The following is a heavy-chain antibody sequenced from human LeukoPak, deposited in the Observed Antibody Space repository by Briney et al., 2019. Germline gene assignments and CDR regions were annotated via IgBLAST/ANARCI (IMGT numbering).Heavy chain of an antibody. CDR3: AREGAHYYDSSGYYYAYYFDY. D-gene: IGHD3-22*01. CDR2: IYSGGST. V-gene: IGHV3-66*01. Sequence: GGSLRLSCAASGFTVSSNYMSWVRQAPGKGLEWVSVIYSGGSTYYADSVKGRFTISRDNSKNTLYLQMNSLRAEDTAVYYCAREGAHYYDSSGYYYAYYFDYWGQGTLVTVSS. J-gene: IGHJ4*02. CDR1: GFTVSSNY.